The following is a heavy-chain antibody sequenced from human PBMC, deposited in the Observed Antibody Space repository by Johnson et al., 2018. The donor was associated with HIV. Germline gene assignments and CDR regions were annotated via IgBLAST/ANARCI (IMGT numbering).Heavy chain of an antibody. CDR3: ARVRAAAVSDAFDI. CDR2: IYVGGNT. Sequence: VQLVESGGGLIQPGGSLRVSCAASGFSVSGNYMSWVRQAPGKGLEWVSSIYVGGNTYSADSVKGRFTISRDNSENSLYLQMNSLRADDTALYYCARVRAAAVSDAFDIWGQGTMVTVSS. J-gene: IGHJ3*02. D-gene: IGHD6-13*01. CDR1: GFSVSGNY. V-gene: IGHV3-53*01.